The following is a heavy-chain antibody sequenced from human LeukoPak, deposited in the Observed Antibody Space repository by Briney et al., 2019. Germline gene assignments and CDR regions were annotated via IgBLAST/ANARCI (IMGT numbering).Heavy chain of an antibody. V-gene: IGHV3-23*01. CDR3: ARAGRLQYGDYVAFDY. J-gene: IGHJ4*02. CDR1: GFTFSSYA. D-gene: IGHD4-17*01. Sequence: GGSLRLSCAASGFTFSSYAMYWVRQAPGKGLEWVSTIRGSGGTTYYADSVKGRFTISRDNSKNTLYLQMNSLRDEDTAVYYCARAGRLQYGDYVAFDYWGQGTLVTVSS. CDR2: IRGSGGTT.